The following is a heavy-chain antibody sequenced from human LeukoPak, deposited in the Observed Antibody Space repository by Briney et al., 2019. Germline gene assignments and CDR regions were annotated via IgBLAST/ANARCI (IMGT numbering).Heavy chain of an antibody. Sequence: SETLSLTCTVSGGSISSYYWSWIRQPPGKGLEWIGYIFYTGSTNYNPSLKSRVTISVDTSKNQFSLKLSSVTAADTAVYYCVRVRRDSSGYYYFDYWGQGTLVTVSS. CDR1: GGSISSYY. CDR2: IFYTGST. V-gene: IGHV4-59*01. J-gene: IGHJ4*02. D-gene: IGHD3-22*01. CDR3: VRVRRDSSGYYYFDY.